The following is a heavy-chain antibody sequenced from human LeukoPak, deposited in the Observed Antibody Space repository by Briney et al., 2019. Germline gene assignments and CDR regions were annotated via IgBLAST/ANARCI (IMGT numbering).Heavy chain of an antibody. CDR1: GGSLSNYF. CDR2: ISSSGST. Sequence: SETLSLTCTVSGGSLSNYFWSWIRQPPGTGLEWIGYISSSGSTNYNPSLKSRVTISVDTSKNQFSLKLSSVTAADTAVYYCARKPYYYGMDVWGQGTTVTVSS. J-gene: IGHJ6*02. CDR3: ARKPYYYGMDV. V-gene: IGHV4-59*08.